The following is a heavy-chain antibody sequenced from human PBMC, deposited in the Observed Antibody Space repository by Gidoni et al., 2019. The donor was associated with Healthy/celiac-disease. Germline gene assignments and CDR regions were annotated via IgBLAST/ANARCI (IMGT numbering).Heavy chain of an antibody. D-gene: IGHD2-21*02. CDR1: GFTFSSYA. CDR3: VKDPSTAYCGGDCYPSVYFDY. Sequence: EVQLVESGGGKVQPGGSLRLSCSASGFTFSSYAMPWVRQAPGKGLEYVSAISSNGGSTYYADSVKGRFTISRDNSKNTLYLQMSSLRAEDTAVYYCVKDPSTAYCGGDCYPSVYFDYWGQGTLVTVSS. V-gene: IGHV3-64D*06. J-gene: IGHJ4*02. CDR2: ISSNGGST.